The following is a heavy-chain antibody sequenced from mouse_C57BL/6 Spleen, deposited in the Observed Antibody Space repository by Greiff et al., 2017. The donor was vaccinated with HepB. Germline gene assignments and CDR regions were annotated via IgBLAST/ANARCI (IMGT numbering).Heavy chain of an antibody. V-gene: IGHV1-52*01. Sequence: QVQLQQPGAELVRPGSSVKLSCKASGYTFTSYWMHWVKQRPIQGLEWIGNIDPSDSETHYNQKFKDKATLTVDKSSSTAYMQLSSLTSEDSAVYYCARLKITTVVANWYFDVWGTGTTVTVSS. CDR3: ARLKITTVVANWYFDV. CDR2: IDPSDSET. CDR1: GYTFTSYW. J-gene: IGHJ1*03. D-gene: IGHD1-1*01.